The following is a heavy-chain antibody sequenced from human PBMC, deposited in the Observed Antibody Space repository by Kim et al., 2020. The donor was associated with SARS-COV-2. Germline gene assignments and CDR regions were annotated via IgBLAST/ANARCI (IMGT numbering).Heavy chain of an antibody. CDR1: GYSFTSYY. J-gene: IGHJ4*02. D-gene: IGHD5-18*01. V-gene: IGHV5-51*01. CDR2: VHPGDSDT. CDR3: ARHDGYSYDS. Sequence: GASLQISCKASGYSFTSYYIGWVRQMPGKGLEWMGSVHPGDSDTRYSPSFQGQVTLSADRSITTAYMQWSSLKASDTAMYYCARHDGYSYDSWGQGTLVTV.